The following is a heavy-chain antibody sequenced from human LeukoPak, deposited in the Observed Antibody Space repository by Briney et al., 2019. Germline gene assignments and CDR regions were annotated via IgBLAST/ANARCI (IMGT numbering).Heavy chain of an antibody. CDR2: IYTSGST. D-gene: IGHD3-16*02. V-gene: IGHV4-61*02. Sequence: SQTLSLTCTVSGGSISSGSYYWSWIRQPAGKGLEWIVRIYTSGSTNYNPSLKSRVTISVDTSKNQFSLKLSSVTAAGTAVYYCARSDYVWGSYRAHQGGSLDYWGQGTLVTVSS. CDR1: GGSISSGSYY. CDR3: ARSDYVWGSYRAHQGGSLDY. J-gene: IGHJ4*02.